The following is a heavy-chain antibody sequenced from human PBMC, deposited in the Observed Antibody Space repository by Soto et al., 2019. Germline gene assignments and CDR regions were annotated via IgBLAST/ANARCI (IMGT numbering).Heavy chain of an antibody. J-gene: IGHJ6*03. CDR2: IYYSGST. Sequence: PSETLSLTCTVSGGSISSYYLSWIRQPPGKGLEWIGYIYYSGSTNYNPSLQSRVTISLDTFKNQFSLKLSSVTAADTATYYCARGHIVSSNFYFMEVWGKGTTVTVSS. V-gene: IGHV4-59*08. D-gene: IGHD3-16*02. CDR1: GGSISSYY. CDR3: ARGHIVSSNFYFMEV.